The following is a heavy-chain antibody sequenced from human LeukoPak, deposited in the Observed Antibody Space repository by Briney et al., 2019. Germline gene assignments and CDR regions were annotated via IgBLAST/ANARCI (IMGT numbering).Heavy chain of an antibody. CDR3: ARHAGSYYTYNFDY. J-gene: IGHJ4*02. V-gene: IGHV4-39*01. CDR2: IYYSGST. Sequence: KPSETLSLTCTVSGGSIRSSSYYWGWIRQPPGKGLEWIGSIYYSGSTNYKPSLRSRVTISVDTSKNPFSLKLSSVTAADTAVYYCARHAGSYYTYNFDYWVQGTLVTVSS. D-gene: IGHD3-22*01. CDR1: GGSIRSSSYY.